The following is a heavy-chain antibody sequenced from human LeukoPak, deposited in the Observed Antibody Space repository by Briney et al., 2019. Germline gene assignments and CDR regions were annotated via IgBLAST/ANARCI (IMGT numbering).Heavy chain of an antibody. D-gene: IGHD3-22*01. J-gene: IGHJ4*02. V-gene: IGHV3-21*01. CDR2: ISSSSSYI. CDR1: GFTFTGFA. CDR3: ARDRGSRYYYDTSGHYYFDY. Sequence: GGSLRLSCAASGFTFTGFAMTWARQAPGKGLEWVSSISSSSSYISYADSVKGRFTISRDNAKNSLYLQMNSLRAEDTAVYYCARDRGSRYYYDTSGHYYFDYWGQGTLVTVSS.